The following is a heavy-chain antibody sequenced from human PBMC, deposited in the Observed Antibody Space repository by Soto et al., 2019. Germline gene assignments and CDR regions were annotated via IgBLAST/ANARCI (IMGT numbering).Heavy chain of an antibody. D-gene: IGHD2-15*01. V-gene: IGHV3-23*01. CDR1: GFTFSSYA. Sequence: GGSLRLSCAASGFTFSSYAMSWVRQAPGKGLEWVSAISGSGGSTYYADSVKGRFTISRDNSKNMLFLQVNSLRAEDTAVYYCAREVEVGSRNFDYWGLGTLVTVSS. CDR2: ISGSGGST. J-gene: IGHJ4*02. CDR3: AREVEVGSRNFDY.